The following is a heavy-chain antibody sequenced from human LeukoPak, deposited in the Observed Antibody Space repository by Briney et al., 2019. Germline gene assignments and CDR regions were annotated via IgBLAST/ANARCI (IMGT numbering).Heavy chain of an antibody. Sequence: ASVKVSCKASGYTFIDYYIHWVRQAPGQGLEWMGWINPNSAGTKYAQKFQGRVTMTRDTSINTAYMELSRLKSDDTAVYYCATPASRPQLNDAFDIWGQGTMVTVSS. V-gene: IGHV1-2*02. D-gene: IGHD5-24*01. CDR2: INPNSAGT. J-gene: IGHJ3*02. CDR3: ATPASRPQLNDAFDI. CDR1: GYTFIDYY.